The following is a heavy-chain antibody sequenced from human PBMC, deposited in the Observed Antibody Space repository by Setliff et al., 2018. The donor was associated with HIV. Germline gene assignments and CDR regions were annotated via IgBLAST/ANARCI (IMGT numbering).Heavy chain of an antibody. CDR2: VSYDGSRT. CDR1: GFTFSNYG. V-gene: IGHV3-30*06. D-gene: IGHD6-19*01. CDR3: AKTQGWHLINY. Sequence: PGGSLRLSCAASGFTFSNYGMHWVRQAPGKGLEWVSVVSYDGSRTHYADSVKGRFTISRDNSKNTVYLQVNSLRPEDTAVYYCAKTQGWHLINYWGPGTLVTVSS. J-gene: IGHJ4*02.